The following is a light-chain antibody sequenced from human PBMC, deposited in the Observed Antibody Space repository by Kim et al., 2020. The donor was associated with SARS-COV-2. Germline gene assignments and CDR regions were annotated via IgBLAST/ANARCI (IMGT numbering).Light chain of an antibody. CDR1: QSVLWTSNKNDL. J-gene: IGKJ2*01. CDR2: WAS. Sequence: DIVMTQSPDSLAVSLGERATINCKSIQSVLWTSNKNDLLAWYQQKPGQPPKVLIYWASTRESGVPDRFSASGSGTDFTLPISSLQAEDVAVYFCLQYFNTPYTFGQGNKLEI. V-gene: IGKV4-1*01. CDR3: LQYFNTPYT.